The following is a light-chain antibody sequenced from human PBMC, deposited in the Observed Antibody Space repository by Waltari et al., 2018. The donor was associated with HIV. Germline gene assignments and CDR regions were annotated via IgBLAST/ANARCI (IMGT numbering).Light chain of an antibody. V-gene: IGKV3-15*01. CDR3: LQYGSWPWT. CDR1: QSVGAS. J-gene: IGKJ1*01. CDR2: GAS. Sequence: EVVMMQTPATLSVSPGDRLPLSCRASQSVGASLAWYQPKPGQTPRLLVYGASARCTSVPARFSGSGSGTEFTLTVTSLQSEDFAFYYCLQYGSWPWTFGQGTKVEIK.